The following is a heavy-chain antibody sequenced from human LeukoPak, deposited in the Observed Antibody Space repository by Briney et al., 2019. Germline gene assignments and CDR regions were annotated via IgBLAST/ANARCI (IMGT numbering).Heavy chain of an antibody. D-gene: IGHD6-13*01. J-gene: IGHJ4*02. CDR2: IYYSGST. V-gene: IGHV4-39*01. CDR1: GGSISSSSYY. CDR3: ARHRYSSSWPLAY. Sequence: SETLSLTCTVSGGSISSSSYYSGWISQPPGKGLEWIGSIYYSGSTYYNPSLKSRVTISVDTSKNQFSLKLSSVTAADTTVYYCARHRYSSSWPLAYWGQGTLVTVSS.